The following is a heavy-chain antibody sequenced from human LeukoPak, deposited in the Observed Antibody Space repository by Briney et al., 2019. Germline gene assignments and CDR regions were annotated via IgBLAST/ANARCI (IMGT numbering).Heavy chain of an antibody. J-gene: IGHJ6*02. D-gene: IGHD3-10*01. CDR1: GYTFTSYY. CDR3: ASEESYGSGSYRTGVRYYGMDV. CDR2: INPSGGST. Sequence: ASVKVSCKASGYTFTSYYMHWVRQAPGQGLEWMGIINPSGGSTSYAQKFQGRVTMTRDTSTSTVYVELSSLRSEDTAVYYCASEESYGSGSYRTGVRYYGMDVWGQGTTVTVSS. V-gene: IGHV1-46*01.